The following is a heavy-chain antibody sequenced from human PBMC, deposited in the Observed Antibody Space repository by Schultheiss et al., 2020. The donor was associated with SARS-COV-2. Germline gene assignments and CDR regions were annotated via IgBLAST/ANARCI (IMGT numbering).Heavy chain of an antibody. V-gene: IGHV3-66*01. D-gene: IGHD4-17*01. Sequence: GGSLRLSCAASGFTFSSYAMSWVRQAPGKGLEWVSVIYSGGSTYYADSVKGRFTISRDNSKNTLYLQMNSLRAEDTAVYYCAREQSRINYGLDYWGQGTLVTVSS. CDR3: AREQSRINYGLDY. J-gene: IGHJ4*02. CDR2: IYSGGST. CDR1: GFTFSSYA.